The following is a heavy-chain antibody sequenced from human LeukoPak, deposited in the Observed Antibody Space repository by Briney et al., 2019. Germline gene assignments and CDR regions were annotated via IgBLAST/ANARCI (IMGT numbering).Heavy chain of an antibody. V-gene: IGHV3-7*01. CDR2: IRQDGNER. Sequence: GGSLRLSCAASGFTFSMSWVRQAPGKGLEWVANIRQDGNERYHVDSVKGRFTISRDNAKNSLYLQMNGLRAEDTAVYYCARYKLYDILTGYLDRAFDLWGKGTMVTVSS. CDR3: ARYKLYDILTGYLDRAFDL. CDR1: GFTFS. D-gene: IGHD3-9*01. J-gene: IGHJ3*01.